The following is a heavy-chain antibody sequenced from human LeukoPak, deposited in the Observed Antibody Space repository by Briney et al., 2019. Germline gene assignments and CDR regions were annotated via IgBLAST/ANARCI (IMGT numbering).Heavy chain of an antibody. CDR2: ISGSGGST. J-gene: IGHJ4*02. CDR1: AFTFSSYA. D-gene: IGHD2-15*01. CDR3: AKEQSSWGSGGY. Sequence: GGSLRLSCAASAFTFSSYAMSWVRQAPGQGLEWVSAISGSGGSTYYADSVKGRFTISRDNSKNTLYLPMNSLRAEDAAVYYCAKEQSSWGSGGYWGQGTLVTVSS. V-gene: IGHV3-23*01.